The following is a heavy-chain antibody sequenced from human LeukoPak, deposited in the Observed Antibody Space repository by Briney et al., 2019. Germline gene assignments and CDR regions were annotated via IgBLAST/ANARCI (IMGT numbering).Heavy chain of an antibody. J-gene: IGHJ6*03. V-gene: IGHV1-69*05. D-gene: IGHD2-15*01. Sequence: SVKVSCKASGGTFSSYAISWVRQAPGQGLEWMGGIIPIFGTANYAQKFQGRVTITTDESTSTAYMELSSLRSEDTAVYYCARGSRYCSGGSCYENPYYYYMDVWGKGTTVTVSS. CDR3: ARGSRYCSGGSCYENPYYYYMDV. CDR1: GGTFSSYA. CDR2: IIPIFGTA.